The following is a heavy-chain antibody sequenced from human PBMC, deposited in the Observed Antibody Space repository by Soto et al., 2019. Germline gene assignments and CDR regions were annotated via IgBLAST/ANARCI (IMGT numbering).Heavy chain of an antibody. CDR3: ARDDNYDSSGYSLLGY. V-gene: IGHV3-13*01. CDR2: ITTTGDT. Sequence: PGGSLRLSCAASGFIFSSYDVHWVRQAPGKGLEWVSVITTTGDTYYAASVKGRFTISRENSKNTLYLQMNSLRAEDTAVYYCARDDNYDSSGYSLLGYWGQGTQVTVSS. J-gene: IGHJ4*02. CDR1: GFIFSSYD. D-gene: IGHD3-22*01.